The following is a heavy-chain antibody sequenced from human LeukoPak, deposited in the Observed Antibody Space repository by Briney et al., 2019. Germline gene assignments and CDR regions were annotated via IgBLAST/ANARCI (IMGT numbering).Heavy chain of an antibody. CDR1: GGSFGNYC. CDR2: IYDSGTT. Sequence: PSETLSLTCTVSGGSFGNYCWSWIRQPPGKGLEWIGYIYDSGTTNYNPSLKSRVTISVDTSKNQFSLKLSSVTAADTAVYYCARDFSAAFDIWGQGTMVTVSS. J-gene: IGHJ3*02. D-gene: IGHD2/OR15-2a*01. CDR3: ARDFSAAFDI. V-gene: IGHV4-59*01.